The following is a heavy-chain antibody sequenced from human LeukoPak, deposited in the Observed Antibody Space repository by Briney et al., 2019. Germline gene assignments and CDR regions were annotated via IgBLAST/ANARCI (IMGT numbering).Heavy chain of an antibody. CDR2: IYYSGST. CDR1: GGSISSYY. J-gene: IGHJ4*02. D-gene: IGHD6-19*01. Sequence: PSGTLSLTCTVSGGSISSYYWSWIRQPPGKGLEWIGYIYYSGSTNYNTSLKSRVTISVDTSKNQFSLKLSSVTAADTAVYYCARAESSGWLAHGPAEWKRWGQGTLVTVSS. CDR3: ARAESSGWLAHGPAEWKR. V-gene: IGHV4-59*01.